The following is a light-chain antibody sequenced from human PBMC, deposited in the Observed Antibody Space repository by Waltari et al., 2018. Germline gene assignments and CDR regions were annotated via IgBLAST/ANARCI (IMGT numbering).Light chain of an antibody. CDR3: QTGGHGTWV. CDR1: SGHIRNA. J-gene: IGLJ3*02. Sequence: QLVLTQSPSASASLGASVKLTCTLSSGHIRNAIAWHQKQPRDGPRYLMKVNSDGSHSKGDEIPDRFSGSSSGAERYLTISSLQSEEEADYYCQTGGHGTWVFGGGTKLTVL. V-gene: IGLV4-69*01. CDR2: VNSDGSH.